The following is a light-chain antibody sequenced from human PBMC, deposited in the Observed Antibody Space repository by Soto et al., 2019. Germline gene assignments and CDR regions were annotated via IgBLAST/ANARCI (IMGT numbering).Light chain of an antibody. J-gene: IGKJ4*01. CDR1: QSVGSN. CDR3: QQYNNWPPFT. V-gene: IGKV3-15*01. CDR2: DAS. Sequence: EIGMTQSPGTLSVSPGERATLSCRATQSVGSNLAWYQQKPGQAPRLLIYDASTRATGVPARFSGSGSWTDFTLTISSLPSEDVAVYHCQQYNNWPPFTFGGGTKVEIK.